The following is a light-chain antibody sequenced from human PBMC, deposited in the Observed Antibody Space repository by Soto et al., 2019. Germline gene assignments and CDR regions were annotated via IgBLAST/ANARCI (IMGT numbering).Light chain of an antibody. Sequence: EIVLTQSPGTLSLSPGERATLSCRASQSVSSYLAWYQQKPGQAPRLLIYDASNRATGIPARFSGSGSGTDFTLTISSLEPEDFAVYYCQQRSNWPRTFGRDQGGYQ. V-gene: IGKV3-11*01. CDR1: QSVSSY. CDR2: DAS. J-gene: IGKJ1*01. CDR3: QQRSNWPRT.